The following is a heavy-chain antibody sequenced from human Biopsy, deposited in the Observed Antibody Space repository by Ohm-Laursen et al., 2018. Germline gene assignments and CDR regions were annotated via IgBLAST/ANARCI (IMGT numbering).Heavy chain of an antibody. J-gene: IGHJ6*02. Sequence: GASVKVSCKASGYTFNTYDINWVRQAAGQGPEWMGWMNPNSGNTGFAQKFQGRITMTRSTSISTAYMELSSLRSEDTAVYYCAPQAPRDPAILTGGYHYDMAVWGQGTTVTVSS. CDR3: APQAPRDPAILTGGYHYDMAV. CDR1: GYTFNTYD. V-gene: IGHV1-8*01. D-gene: IGHD3-9*01. CDR2: MNPNSGNT.